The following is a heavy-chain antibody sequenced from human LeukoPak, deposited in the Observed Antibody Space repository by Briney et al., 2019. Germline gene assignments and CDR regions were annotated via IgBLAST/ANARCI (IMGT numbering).Heavy chain of an antibody. CDR3: ARGRGKAVAGKYDY. CDR1: GGSFSGYY. CDR2: INHSGST. V-gene: IGHV4-34*01. Sequence: ASGTLSLTCAVYGGSFSGYYWSWIRQPPGKGLEWIGEINHSGSTNYNPSLKSRVTISVDTSKNQFSLKLSSVTAADTAVYYCARGRGKAVAGKYDYWGQGTLVTVSS. J-gene: IGHJ4*02. D-gene: IGHD6-19*01.